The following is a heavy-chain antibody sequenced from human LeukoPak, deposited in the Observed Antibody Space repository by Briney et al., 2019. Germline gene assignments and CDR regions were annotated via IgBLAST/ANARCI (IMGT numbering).Heavy chain of an antibody. Sequence: GGSLRLSCAASGFTFGSYAMYWVRQAPGKGLEWFSGIFGSGGSAHYADSVKGRFTISRDNSKNTVYLQMDSLRAEDTAIYYCAKATTGYSSGRYPAWPIDYWGQGTLVTVSS. CDR2: IFGSGGSA. CDR1: GFTFGSYA. J-gene: IGHJ4*02. D-gene: IGHD2-15*01. V-gene: IGHV3-23*01. CDR3: AKATTGYSSGRYPAWPIDY.